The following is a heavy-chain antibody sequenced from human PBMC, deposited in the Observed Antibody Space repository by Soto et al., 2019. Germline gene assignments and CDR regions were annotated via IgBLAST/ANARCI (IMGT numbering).Heavy chain of an antibody. Sequence: SVKVSCKASGGTFRSYSISWVRQGPGQGLEWMGGIIPIFGTANYAQKFQGRVTITADKSTSTAYMELSSLRSEDTAVYYCARITGTVGIWFDPWGQGTLVTVSS. V-gene: IGHV1-69*06. CDR2: IIPIFGTA. CDR1: GGTFRSYS. J-gene: IGHJ5*02. CDR3: ARITGTVGIWFDP. D-gene: IGHD1-20*01.